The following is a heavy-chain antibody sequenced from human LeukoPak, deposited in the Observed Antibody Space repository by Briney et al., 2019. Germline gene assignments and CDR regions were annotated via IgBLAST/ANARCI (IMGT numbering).Heavy chain of an antibody. CDR1: GGSGSSDS. J-gene: IGHJ4*02. V-gene: IGHV4-59*02. D-gene: IGHD3-3*01. CDR3: VRAFWSGYYYVFDY. CDR2: IYSSGST. Sequence: PSETLSLTCTVSGGSGSSDSWSWIRQPPGKGLEWIGYIYSSGSTNYNPSLKSRVTMSVDTSKNQFSLKLTSVTAADTAVYYCVRAFWSGYYYVFDYWGQGTLVTVSS.